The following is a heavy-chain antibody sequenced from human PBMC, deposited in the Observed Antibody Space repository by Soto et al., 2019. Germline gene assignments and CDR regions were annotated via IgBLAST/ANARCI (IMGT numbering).Heavy chain of an antibody. D-gene: IGHD2-8*01. J-gene: IGHJ6*02. CDR1: GYTFTSYY. CDR3: ARAGRYCTNGVCYRDYYYGMDV. V-gene: IGHV1-46*04. CDR2: INPSGGST. Sequence: QVQLVQSGAEVKKPGASVKVSCKASGYTFTSYYMHWVRQAPGQGLEWMGIINPSGGSTSYAQKLQGRVTMTRDTSTSTVYMELSSLRSEDTAVYYCARAGRYCTNGVCYRDYYYGMDVWGQGTTVTVSS.